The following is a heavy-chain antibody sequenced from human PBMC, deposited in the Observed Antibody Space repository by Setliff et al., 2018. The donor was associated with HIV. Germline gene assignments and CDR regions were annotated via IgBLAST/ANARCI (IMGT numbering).Heavy chain of an antibody. Sequence: SETLSLTCAVYGESFSDYYWSWIRQPPGKGLEWIGEINHSESTNYNPSLKSRVTVSVDTSKKQFSLRLSSVSAADTALYYCARGGGITWRSYSFDYWGQGALVTVPQ. J-gene: IGHJ4*02. V-gene: IGHV4-34*01. D-gene: IGHD3-10*01. CDR2: INHSEST. CDR1: GESFSDYY. CDR3: ARGGGITWRSYSFDY.